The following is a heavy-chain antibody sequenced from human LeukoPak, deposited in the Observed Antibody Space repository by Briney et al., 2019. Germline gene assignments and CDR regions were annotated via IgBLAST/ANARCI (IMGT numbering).Heavy chain of an antibody. CDR1: GFTFSDYW. J-gene: IGHJ4*02. CDR3: ARDLSY. Sequence: AGGSLRLSCAASGFTFSDYWMSWVRQAPGKGLEWVAFVRYDGSNKYYADSVKGRFTISRDNSKNTLYLQMNSLRAEDTAVYYCARDLSYWGQGTLVTVSS. CDR2: VRYDGSNK. V-gene: IGHV3-30*02.